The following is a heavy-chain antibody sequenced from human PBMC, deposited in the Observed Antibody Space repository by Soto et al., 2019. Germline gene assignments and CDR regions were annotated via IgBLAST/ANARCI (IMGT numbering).Heavy chain of an antibody. CDR2: ISGSGGST. D-gene: IGHD5-18*01. CDR1: GFTFSSYA. V-gene: IGHV3-23*01. CDR3: AKDSSQLWFDY. Sequence: EVQLLESGGGLVQPGGSLRLSCAASGFTFSSYAMSWVPQPPGRGLEWVSAISGSGGSTYYADSVKGRFTISRDNSKNTLYLQMNSLRAEDTAVYYCAKDSSQLWFDYWGQGTLVTVSS. J-gene: IGHJ4*02.